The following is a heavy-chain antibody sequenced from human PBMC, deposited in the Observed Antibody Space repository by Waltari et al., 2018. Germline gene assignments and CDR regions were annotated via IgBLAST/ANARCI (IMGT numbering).Heavy chain of an antibody. D-gene: IGHD6-13*01. J-gene: IGHJ4*02. CDR3: AREVGSSWPLDY. CDR1: GFTFSTFP. Sequence: QVQLMESGGGVVHPGRSLSLSCAASGFTFSTFPIHWVRQAPGKGLEWVAVISSDGTNEHYADSVKGRLTISRDNSKNTLYLEMNSLRGDDTAVYFCAREVGSSWPLDYWGQGTLVTVSS. V-gene: IGHV3-30*01. CDR2: ISSDGTNE.